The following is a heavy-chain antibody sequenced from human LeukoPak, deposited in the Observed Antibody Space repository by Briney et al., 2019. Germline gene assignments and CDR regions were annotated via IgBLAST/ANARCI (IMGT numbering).Heavy chain of an antibody. J-gene: IGHJ4*02. CDR3: ARRPRSSGSHDGPSGLDY. CDR1: GGSFSDYY. Sequence: SETLSLTCAVYGGSFSDYYWTWIRQPPGKGLEWIGEINHSGSPNNNPSLKSRVSISFDTSKNQFSLKLTSVTAADTAVYYCARRPRSSGSHDGPSGLDYWGQGNLVTVSS. CDR2: INHSGSP. D-gene: IGHD1-26*01. V-gene: IGHV4-34*01.